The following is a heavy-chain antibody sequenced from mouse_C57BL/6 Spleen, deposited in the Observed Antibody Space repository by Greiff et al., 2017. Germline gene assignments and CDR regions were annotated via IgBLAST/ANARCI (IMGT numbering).Heavy chain of an antibody. CDR1: GFSLTSYG. D-gene: IGHD2-4*01. CDR2: IWSGGST. Sequence: QVQLQQSGPGLVQPSQSLSITCTVSGFSLTSYGVHWVRQPPGKGLEWLGVIWSGGSTDYNAAFISRLSISKDNSKSQVFFKMNSLQADDTAIYXCAKNRDDYDWYFDVWGTGTTVTVSS. V-gene: IGHV2-4*01. J-gene: IGHJ1*03. CDR3: AKNRDDYDWYFDV.